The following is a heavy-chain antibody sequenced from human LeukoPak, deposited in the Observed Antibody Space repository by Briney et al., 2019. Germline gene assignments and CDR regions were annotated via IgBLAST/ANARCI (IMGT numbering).Heavy chain of an antibody. V-gene: IGHV3-23*01. J-gene: IGHJ4*02. CDR1: GFTFSSYA. CDR3: AKEPGYDILTGGYFDY. Sequence: GGSLRLSCAASGFTFSSYAMSWVRQAPGKWLEWVSAISGSGGSTYYADSVKGRFTISRDNSKNTLYLQMNSLRAEDTAVYYCAKEPGYDILTGGYFDYWGQGTLVTVSS. D-gene: IGHD3-9*01. CDR2: ISGSGGST.